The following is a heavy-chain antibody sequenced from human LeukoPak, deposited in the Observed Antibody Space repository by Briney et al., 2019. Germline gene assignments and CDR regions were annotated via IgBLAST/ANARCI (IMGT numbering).Heavy chain of an antibody. CDR1: GFTFSSYA. J-gene: IGHJ6*02. V-gene: IGHV3-74*03. CDR2: INSDGSST. Sequence: GGSLRLSCAASGFTFSSYAMSWVRQAPGKGLVWVSRINSDGSSTAYADSVKGRFTISRDNTKNTLYLQMNSLRAEDTAVYYCARGTGHSSGWYGGSYYYSYGMDVWGQGTTVTVSS. CDR3: ARGTGHSSGWYGGSYYYSYGMDV. D-gene: IGHD6-19*01.